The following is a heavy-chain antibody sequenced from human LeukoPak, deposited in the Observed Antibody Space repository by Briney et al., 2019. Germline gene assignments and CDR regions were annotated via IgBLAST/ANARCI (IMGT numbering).Heavy chain of an antibody. CDR3: ARRVGYSYGGIDY. CDR2: IYYSGST. D-gene: IGHD5-18*01. Sequence: SETLSLTCTVSGGSLSSYYWSWIRQPPGKGLEWIGHIYYSGSTNYNPSLKSRVTISVDTSKNQFSLKLSSVTAADTAVYYCARRVGYSYGGIDYWGQGTLVTVSS. J-gene: IGHJ4*02. CDR1: GGSLSSYY. V-gene: IGHV4-59*01.